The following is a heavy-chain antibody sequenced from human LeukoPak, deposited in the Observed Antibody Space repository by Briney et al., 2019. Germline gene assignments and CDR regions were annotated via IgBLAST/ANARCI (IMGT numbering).Heavy chain of an antibody. V-gene: IGHV3-30*02. CDR3: AKDRPHDYDFWSGYLWE. J-gene: IGHJ4*02. D-gene: IGHD3-3*01. CDR1: GFTFSSYG. CDR2: IRYDGSNK. Sequence: SGGSLRLSCAASGFTFSSYGMHWVRQAPGKGLEWVAFIRYDGSNKYYADSVKGRFTISRDNSKNTLYLQVNSLRAEDTAVYYCAKDRPHDYDFWSGYLWEGGQGTLVTVSS.